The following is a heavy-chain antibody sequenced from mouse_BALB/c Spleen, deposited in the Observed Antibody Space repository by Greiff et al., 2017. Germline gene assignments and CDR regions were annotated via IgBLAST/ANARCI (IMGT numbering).Heavy chain of an antibody. CDR3: AVVTYYAMDY. CDR2: IYPGDGDT. D-gene: IGHD2-1*01. Sequence: VKLMESGAELVRPGSSVKISSKASGYAFSSYWMNWVKQRPGQGLEWIGQIYPGDGDTNYNGKFKGKATLTADKSSSTAYMQLSSLTSEDSAVYFCAVVTYYAMDYWGQGTSVTVSS. V-gene: IGHV1-80*01. CDR1: GYAFSSYW. J-gene: IGHJ4*01.